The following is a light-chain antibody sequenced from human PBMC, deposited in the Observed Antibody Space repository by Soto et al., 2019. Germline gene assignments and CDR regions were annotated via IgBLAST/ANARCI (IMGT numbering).Light chain of an antibody. CDR1: QSVSSNF. V-gene: IGKV3-20*01. CDR2: GAS. CDR3: QQYGSAPLT. Sequence: EIVLTQSPGTLSLSPGERATLSCRASQSVSSNFLAWFQQKPGQAPRFLIYGASSRATSIPDRFGGSGSGTDFTLTISRLEPEDFGVYYCQQYGSAPLTFGGGTKVEIK. J-gene: IGKJ4*01.